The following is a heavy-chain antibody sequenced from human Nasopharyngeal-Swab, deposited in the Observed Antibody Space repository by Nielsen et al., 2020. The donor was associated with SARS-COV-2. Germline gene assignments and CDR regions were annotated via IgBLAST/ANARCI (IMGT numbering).Heavy chain of an antibody. D-gene: IGHD6-13*01. CDR3: ARVFQEQQLAGGYYYGMDV. CDR1: GGSISSGGYS. J-gene: IGHJ6*02. Sequence: SETLSLTCAVSGGSISSGGYSWSWIRQPPGKGLEWIGYIYHSGSTYYNLSLKSRVTISVDRSKNQFSLKLSSVTAADTAVYYCARVFQEQQLAGGYYYGMDVWGQGTTVTVSS. V-gene: IGHV4-30-2*01. CDR2: IYHSGST.